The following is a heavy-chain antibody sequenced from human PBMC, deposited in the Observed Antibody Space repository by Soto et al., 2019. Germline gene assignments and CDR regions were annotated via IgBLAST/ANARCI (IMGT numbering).Heavy chain of an antibody. CDR2: TYYRSKWYN. CDR1: GDSVSSNSAT. CDR3: ARLIGNSWLDS. J-gene: IGHJ5*01. V-gene: IGHV6-1*01. Sequence: QVQLQQSGPGLVKPSQTLSLTCAISGDSVSSNSATWDRIRQSPSRGLEWLGRTYYRSKWYNDYAVSVKSRITINPDTSNNQLSLQLNSVTPDDTAVYYCARLIGNSWLDSWGQGTLVTVSS. D-gene: IGHD2-8*01.